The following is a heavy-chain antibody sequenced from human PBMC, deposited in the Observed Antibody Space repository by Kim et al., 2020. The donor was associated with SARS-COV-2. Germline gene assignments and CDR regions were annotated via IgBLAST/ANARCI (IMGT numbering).Heavy chain of an antibody. CDR3: ARDPLH. V-gene: IGHV4-39*07. CDR2: YYSGSP. D-gene: IGHD2-15*01. J-gene: IGHJ4*02. Sequence: YYSGSPYYNPSLKSRVTISVDTSKNQFSLKLSSVTAADTAVYYCARDPLHWGQGTLVTVSS.